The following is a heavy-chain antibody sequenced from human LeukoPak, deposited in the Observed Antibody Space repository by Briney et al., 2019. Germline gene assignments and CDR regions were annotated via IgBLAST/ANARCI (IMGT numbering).Heavy chain of an antibody. J-gene: IGHJ4*02. V-gene: IGHV3-64*02. D-gene: IGHD3-22*01. CDR2: ISSNGGST. Sequence: GGSLRLSCAASGFIFSSYAMHWVRQAPGKGLEYVSAISSNGGSTHYADSVKGRFTISRDNSKNTLYLQMNSLRAEDTAVYYCAREDYYDSSGYPLHFDYWGQGTLVTVSS. CDR1: GFIFSSYA. CDR3: AREDYYDSSGYPLHFDY.